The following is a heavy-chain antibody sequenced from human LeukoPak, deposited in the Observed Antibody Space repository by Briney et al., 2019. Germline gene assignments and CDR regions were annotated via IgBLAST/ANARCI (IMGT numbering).Heavy chain of an antibody. Sequence: ASVKVSCKASGYTFITYDINWVRQATGQGLEWMGWMNPNSGNTGYAQKFQGRVTMTRNTSISTAYMELSSLRSEDTAVYYCATDRIYYDSSGYPHWGQGTLVTVSS. D-gene: IGHD3-22*01. CDR1: GYTFITYD. CDR3: ATDRIYYDSSGYPH. V-gene: IGHV1-8*01. CDR2: MNPNSGNT. J-gene: IGHJ4*02.